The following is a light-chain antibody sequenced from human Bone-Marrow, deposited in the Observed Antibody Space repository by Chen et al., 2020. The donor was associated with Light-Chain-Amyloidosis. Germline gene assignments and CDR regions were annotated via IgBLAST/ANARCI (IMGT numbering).Light chain of an antibody. CDR3: QVWDSSSDRPV. J-gene: IGLJ3*02. CDR2: EYS. CDR1: NIGSTS. V-gene: IGLV3-21*02. Sequence: SYVLTQPSSVSVAPGQTATIACGGNNIGSTSVHWYQQTPGQAPLLVVYEYSDRPSGIPERLAGYNSGDTATLTLDRVEAVDDADYYCQVWDSSSDRPVFGGGTKLTVL.